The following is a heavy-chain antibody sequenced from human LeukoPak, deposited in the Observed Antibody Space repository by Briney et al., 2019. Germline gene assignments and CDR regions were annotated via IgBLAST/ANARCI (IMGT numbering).Heavy chain of an antibody. Sequence: PGGSLRLSCAASGFTFSSYSMHWVRQAPGKGLEWVSSISTTTYTYYADSVKGRFTISRDNAKNSLYLQMNSLRAEDTGVYYRARGNYFDYWGQGTLVTVSS. V-gene: IGHV3-21*01. D-gene: IGHD3-10*01. CDR1: GFTFSSYS. J-gene: IGHJ4*02. CDR2: ISTTTYT. CDR3: ARGNYFDY.